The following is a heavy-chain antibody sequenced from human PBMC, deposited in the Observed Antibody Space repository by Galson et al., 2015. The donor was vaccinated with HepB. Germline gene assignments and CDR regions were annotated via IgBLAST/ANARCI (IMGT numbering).Heavy chain of an antibody. D-gene: IGHD1-7*01. CDR1: GDSVSSTSAG. Sequence: CAISGDSVSSTSAGWNWIRQSPSRGLEWLGRTYYRSKWYNDYAESVKGRITINPDTSKNQFSLQLFSVTPEDTAVFYCARVASTGTFDFWGQGTPVIVSS. CDR3: ARVASTGTFDF. J-gene: IGHJ4*02. V-gene: IGHV6-1*01. CDR2: TYYRSKWYN.